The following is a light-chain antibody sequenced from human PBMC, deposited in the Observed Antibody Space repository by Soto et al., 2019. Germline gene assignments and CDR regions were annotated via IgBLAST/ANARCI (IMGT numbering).Light chain of an antibody. V-gene: IGLV2-14*01. J-gene: IGLJ1*01. CDR2: DVS. CDR3: SSYKSSSTYV. CDR1: SSDVGNYNY. Sequence: QSALTQPASVSGSPGQSITISCTGTSSDVGNYNYVSWYQQHPGKAPKLMIHDVSNRPSGVSNRFSGSKSGNTASLTISGLQAEDEADYYCSSYKSSSTYVFGTGTKDTDL.